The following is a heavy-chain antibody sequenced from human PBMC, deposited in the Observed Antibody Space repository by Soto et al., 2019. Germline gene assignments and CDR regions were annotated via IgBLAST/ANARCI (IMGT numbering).Heavy chain of an antibody. J-gene: IGHJ4*02. V-gene: IGHV4-4*09. CDR1: GGSISDYY. Sequence: QVQLQESGPGLVKPSETLSLTCTVSGGSISDYYWSWIRQPPGKGLEWIGYMYDSGSTRYNPSLNSRVTISVDTSKNQFSLNLRSVTAADTAVYYWARNMAYWGQGTLVTVSS. D-gene: IGHD3-10*01. CDR3: ARNMAY. CDR2: MYDSGST.